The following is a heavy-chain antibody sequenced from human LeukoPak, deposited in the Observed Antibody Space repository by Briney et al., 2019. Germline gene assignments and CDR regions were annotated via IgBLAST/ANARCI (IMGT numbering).Heavy chain of an antibody. Sequence: ASVKVSCKASGGTFSSYAISWVRQAPGQGLEWMGGIIPIFGTANYAQKFRGRVTITADESTSTAYMELSSLRSEDTAVYYCARGNGIVGALRPWYGMDVWGQGTTVTVSS. CDR2: IIPIFGTA. V-gene: IGHV1-69*13. J-gene: IGHJ6*02. D-gene: IGHD1-26*01. CDR3: ARGNGIVGALRPWYGMDV. CDR1: GGTFSSYA.